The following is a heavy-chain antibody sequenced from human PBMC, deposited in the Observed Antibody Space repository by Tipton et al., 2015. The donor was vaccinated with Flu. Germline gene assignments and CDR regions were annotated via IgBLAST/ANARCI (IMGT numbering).Heavy chain of an antibody. D-gene: IGHD3-16*01. J-gene: IGHJ4*02. CDR3: ARSSSAYDYVWGGSYYFDF. CDR2: IIQSGNA. V-gene: IGHV4-38-2*02. Sequence: TLSLTCTVSGYFISSGYCWGWIRQSPGTGLQWIATIIQSGNAYYNPSLRSRVTISVDTTKNLFSLNLSSVTATDTAVYYCARSSSAYDYVWGGSYYFDFWGQGALVTVSS. CDR1: GYFISSGYC.